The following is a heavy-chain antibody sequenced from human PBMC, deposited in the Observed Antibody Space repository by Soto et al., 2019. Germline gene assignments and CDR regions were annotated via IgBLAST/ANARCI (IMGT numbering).Heavy chain of an antibody. J-gene: IGHJ4*02. CDR2: LWYDGRNK. Sequence: QVQLVESGGGVVQPGRSLRLSCAASGFTFSSYGMHWVRQAPVKGLEWVAVLWYDGRNKYYAESVKGRVTISRDNSKNTLYLQMNSLRAEDTAVYYCARDSHVGSGWQLTANYWGQGTLVTVSS. CDR1: GFTFSSYG. CDR3: ARDSHVGSGWQLTANY. V-gene: IGHV3-33*01. D-gene: IGHD6-19*01.